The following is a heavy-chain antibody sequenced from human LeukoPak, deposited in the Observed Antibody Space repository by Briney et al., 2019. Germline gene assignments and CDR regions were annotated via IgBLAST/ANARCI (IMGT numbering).Heavy chain of an antibody. Sequence: ASVKVSCKVSGYTLTELSMHWVRQAPGKGLEWMGGFDPEDGETIYAQKFQGRVTMTEDTSTDTAYMELSSLRSDDTAVYYCARDQGPYYYDSSGSGFDPWGQGTLVTVSS. D-gene: IGHD3-22*01. V-gene: IGHV1-24*01. CDR2: FDPEDGET. CDR1: GYTLTELS. CDR3: ARDQGPYYYDSSGSGFDP. J-gene: IGHJ5*02.